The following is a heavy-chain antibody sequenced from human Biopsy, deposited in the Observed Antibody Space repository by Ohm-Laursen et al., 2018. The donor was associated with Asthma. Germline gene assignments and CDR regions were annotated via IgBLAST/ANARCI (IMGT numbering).Heavy chain of an antibody. CDR1: GYTFNSAG. Sequence: SVKVSCKPSGYTFNSAGITWVRQAPGQGLEWMGGIIPMFGTTKYTQKFQARVSITADEATSTVYMELSSLRSEDTAVYYCARVLTTEEGDTWFDPWGQGTLVTVSS. CDR2: IIPMFGTT. J-gene: IGHJ5*02. CDR3: ARVLTTEEGDTWFDP. D-gene: IGHD4-11*01. V-gene: IGHV1-69*13.